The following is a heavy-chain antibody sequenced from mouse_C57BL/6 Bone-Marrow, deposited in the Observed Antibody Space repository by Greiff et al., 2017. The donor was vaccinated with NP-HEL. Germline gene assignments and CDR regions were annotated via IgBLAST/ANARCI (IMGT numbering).Heavy chain of an antibody. J-gene: IGHJ3*01. CDR3: ASRRGSTGFAY. CDR1: GYTFTSYG. CDR2: IYPRSGNT. V-gene: IGHV1-81*01. Sequence: QVHLKQSGAELVRPGASVKLSCKASGYTFTSYGISWVKQRTGQGLEWIGEIYPRSGNTYYNEKFKGKATLTADKSSSTAYMELRSLTSEDPAVFFYASRRGSTGFAYEGRGTLVTVTA. D-gene: IGHD1-1*02.